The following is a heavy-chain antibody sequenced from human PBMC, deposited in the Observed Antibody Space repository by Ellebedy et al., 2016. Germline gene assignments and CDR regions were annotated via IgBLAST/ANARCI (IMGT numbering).Heavy chain of an antibody. CDR3: ARGTHLPGLDI. CDR1: GFTFSNFW. J-gene: IGHJ3*02. Sequence: GESLKISXAASGFTFSNFWMNWVRQALGKGLEWVANMNHDGSEKYYVDSVKGRFTISRDNAKNSLYLQMNSLRAEDTAIYYCARGTHLPGLDIWGQGTMVTVSS. CDR2: MNHDGSEK. V-gene: IGHV3-7*01.